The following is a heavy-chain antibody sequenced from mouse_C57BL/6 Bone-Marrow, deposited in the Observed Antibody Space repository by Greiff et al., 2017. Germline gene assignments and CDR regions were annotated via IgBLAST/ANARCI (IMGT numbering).Heavy chain of an antibody. CDR2: ISNGGGST. Sequence: EVQGVESGGGLVQPGGSLKLSCAASGFTFSDYYMYWVRQTPEKRLEWVAYISNGGGSTYYPDTVKGRFTISRDNAKNTLYLQMSRLKSEDTAMYYCASRMDYWGQGTSVTVSS. J-gene: IGHJ4*01. CDR1: GFTFSDYY. CDR3: ASRMDY. V-gene: IGHV5-12*01.